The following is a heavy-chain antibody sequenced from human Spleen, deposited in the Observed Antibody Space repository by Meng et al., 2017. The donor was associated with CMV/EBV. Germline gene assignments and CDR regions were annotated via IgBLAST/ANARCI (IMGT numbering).Heavy chain of an antibody. CDR1: RGSISTNHW. CDR2: IYHSGST. D-gene: IGHD6-19*01. J-gene: IGHJ4*02. V-gene: IGHV4-4*02. CDR3: ARDRLAGSFSGWDY. Sequence: VSRGSISTNHWWMWVRQPPGQTLEWIGEIYHSGSTNYNPSLKSRVSLSVDKSKNQCSLTLNSVTAADTAVYYCARDRLAGSFSGWDYWGPGILVTVSS.